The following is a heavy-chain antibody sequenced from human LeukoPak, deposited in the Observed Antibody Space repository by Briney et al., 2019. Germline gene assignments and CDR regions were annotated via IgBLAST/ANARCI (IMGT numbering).Heavy chain of an antibody. J-gene: IGHJ4*02. CDR3: ARGGYDFWTPDY. V-gene: IGHV3-53*01. Sequence: GGSLRLSCAASGFTVSSNYMSWVRQAPGKGLEWVSVIYSGGSTYYAESVKGRFTISRDNSKNTLYLQMNSLRAEDTAVYYCARGGYDFWTPDYWGQGTLVTVSS. CDR1: GFTVSSNY. D-gene: IGHD3/OR15-3a*01. CDR2: IYSGGST.